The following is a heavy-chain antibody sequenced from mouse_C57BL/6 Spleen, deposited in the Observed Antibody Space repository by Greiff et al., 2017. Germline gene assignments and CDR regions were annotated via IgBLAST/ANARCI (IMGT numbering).Heavy chain of an antibody. CDR2: ISSGSSTI. V-gene: IGHV5-17*01. D-gene: IGHD2-1*01. J-gene: IGHJ3*01. Sequence: EVKVVESGGGLVKPGGSLKLSCAASGFTFSDYGMHWVRQAPEKGLEWVAYISSGSSTIYYADTVKGRFTIFRDNAKNTLFLQMTRLRSEDTAMYYCSRGICYGNYEGFAYWGQGTLVTVSA. CDR3: SRGICYGNYEGFAY. CDR1: GFTFSDYG.